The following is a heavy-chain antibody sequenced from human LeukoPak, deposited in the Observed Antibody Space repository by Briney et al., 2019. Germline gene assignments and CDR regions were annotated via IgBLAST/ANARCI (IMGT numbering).Heavy chain of an antibody. CDR2: IHSGGNTI. D-gene: IGHD1-1*01. Sequence: GGSLRLSCVASGFTFSRYDMNWVRLAPGKGLEWVSYIHSGGNTIFYADSVKGRFTISRDYAKNSLYLQMNSLRAEDTAVYYCARKLTGPTYFDYWGQGTLVTVSS. V-gene: IGHV3-48*03. CDR3: ARKLTGPTYFDY. J-gene: IGHJ4*02. CDR1: GFTFSRYD.